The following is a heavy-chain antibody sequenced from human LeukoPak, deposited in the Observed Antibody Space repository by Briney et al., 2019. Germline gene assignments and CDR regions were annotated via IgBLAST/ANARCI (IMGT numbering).Heavy chain of an antibody. V-gene: IGHV5-51*01. CDR1: GYSFTSYW. CDR3: ARRADSYGSPYYYYGMDV. J-gene: IGHJ6*02. CDR2: IYPGDSDT. Sequence: GESLKISCKGSGYSFTSYWIGWVRQMPGKGLEWMGIIYPGDSDTRYSPSFQGQVTISADKSISTAYLQWSSLKASDTAMYYCARRADSYGSPYYYYGMDVWGQGTTVTVSS. D-gene: IGHD5-18*01.